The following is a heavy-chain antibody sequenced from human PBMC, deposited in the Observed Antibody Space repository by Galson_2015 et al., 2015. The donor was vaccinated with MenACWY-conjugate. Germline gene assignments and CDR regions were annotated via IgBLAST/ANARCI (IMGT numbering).Heavy chain of an antibody. V-gene: IGHV1-18*01. CDR2: ITPTNDNT. CDR1: GYLFPRYG. Sequence: SVKVSCKASGYLFPRYGISWVRQAPGQGLEWMGWITPTNDNTHYAQRFQGRVTMTTDTSTSTAYMELRSLRSDDTAVYFCARDHDFVWGTYPFDFWGQGTLVTVSS. CDR3: ARDHDFVWGTYPFDF. D-gene: IGHD3-16*02. J-gene: IGHJ4*02.